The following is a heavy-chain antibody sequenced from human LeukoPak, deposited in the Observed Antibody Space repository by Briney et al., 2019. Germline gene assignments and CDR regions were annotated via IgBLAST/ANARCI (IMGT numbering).Heavy chain of an antibody. J-gene: IGHJ4*02. CDR3: AKDINWASFES. CDR2: IIGSGGTT. Sequence: GGSLRLSCEASGFNFRDYGMNWVRQAPGKGLEWVSGIIGSGGTTYYADSVKGRFTISRDNSKNTLYLQMNSLRAEDTALYYCAKDINWASFESWGQGTLVTVSS. V-gene: IGHV3-23*01. CDR1: GFNFRDYG. D-gene: IGHD7-27*01.